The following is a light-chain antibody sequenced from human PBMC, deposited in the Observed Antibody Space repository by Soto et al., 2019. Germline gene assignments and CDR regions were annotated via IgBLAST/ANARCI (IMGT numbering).Light chain of an antibody. V-gene: IGLV2-14*01. J-gene: IGLJ1*01. CDR1: SSDVGGYNF. CDR3: SSYTGSSTRYV. Sequence: ALTQPASVSGSPGQSITISCTGTSSDVGGYNFVSWYQQYPGKAPKLMIYEVSNRPSGVSNRFSGSKSGNTASLTISGLQAEDESDYYCSSYTGSSTRYVFGTGTKVTVL. CDR2: EVS.